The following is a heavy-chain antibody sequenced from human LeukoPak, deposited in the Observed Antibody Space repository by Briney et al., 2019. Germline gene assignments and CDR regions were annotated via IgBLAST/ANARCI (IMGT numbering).Heavy chain of an antibody. D-gene: IGHD3-10*01. CDR2: IKHDGSEK. J-gene: IGHJ3*02. CDR1: GFTFSFYW. V-gene: IGHV3-7*01. CDR3: ARDSYYYGSGSYYASDI. Sequence: GGSLRLSCAASGFTFSFYWMTWVRQAPGKGLEWVASIKHDGSEKFYLDSVKGRFTISRDNAKNSLFLQMNSLRAEDTAVYYCARDSYYYGSGSYYASDIWGQGTMVTVSS.